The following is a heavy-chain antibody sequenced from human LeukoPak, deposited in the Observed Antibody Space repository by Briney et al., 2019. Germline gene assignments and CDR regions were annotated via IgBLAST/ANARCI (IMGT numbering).Heavy chain of an antibody. Sequence: GGSLRLSCAASGFTFSSYSMNWVRQAPGKGLEWVSYISSSSSTIYYADSVKGRFTISRDNAKNSLYLQMNSLRDEDTVVYYCAREAQQLVDLYYYYYYMDVWGKGTTVTVSS. J-gene: IGHJ6*03. V-gene: IGHV3-48*02. D-gene: IGHD6-13*01. CDR1: GFTFSSYS. CDR2: ISSSSSTI. CDR3: AREAQQLVDLYYYYYYMDV.